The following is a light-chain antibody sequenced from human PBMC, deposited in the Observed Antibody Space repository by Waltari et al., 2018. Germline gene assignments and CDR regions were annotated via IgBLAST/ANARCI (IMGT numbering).Light chain of an antibody. J-gene: IGLJ3*02. Sequence: QSALTQPASVSGSPGQSITISCTGTNSDVGDYNCVSWYQQHPGNVPKLLIYEVRNRPSGVSNRFSASTPGNAASLTISGRQAEDEADYYCSSWTSTTNHLLFGGGTKLTVL. CDR3: SSWTSTTNHLL. CDR1: NSDVGDYNC. CDR2: EVR. V-gene: IGLV2-14*01.